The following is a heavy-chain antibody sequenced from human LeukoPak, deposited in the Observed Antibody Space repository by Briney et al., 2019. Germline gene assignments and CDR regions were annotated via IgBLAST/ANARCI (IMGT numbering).Heavy chain of an antibody. V-gene: IGHV3-23*01. D-gene: IGHD3-9*01. CDR1: GFTFSSHA. CDR2: ISGSGGST. CDR3: AKVYDVLIGRHLDY. Sequence: GGSLRLSCAASGFTFSSHAMSWVRQAPGKGLEWVSSISGSGGSTYYADSVKGRFTISRDNSKNTLFLQMNSLRAEDTAVYYCAKVYDVLIGRHLDYWGQGTLVTVSS. J-gene: IGHJ4*02.